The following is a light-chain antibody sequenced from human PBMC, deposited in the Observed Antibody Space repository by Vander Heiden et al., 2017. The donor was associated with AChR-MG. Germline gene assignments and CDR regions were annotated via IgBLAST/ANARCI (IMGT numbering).Light chain of an antibody. CDR3: QQYNNWWT. CDR1: QSVSSN. Sequence: EIVMTQSPATMSVSPGDRATLSCRASQSVSSNLAWYQQRPGQAPRLLIYGASTRATGIPTRFSGSGSGTEFTLTISSLQSEDFGMYYCQQYNNWWTFGLGTKVEN. V-gene: IGKV3-15*01. J-gene: IGKJ1*01. CDR2: GAS.